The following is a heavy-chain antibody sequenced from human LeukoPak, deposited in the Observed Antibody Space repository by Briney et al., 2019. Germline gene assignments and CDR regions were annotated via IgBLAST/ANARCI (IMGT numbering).Heavy chain of an antibody. CDR1: GFTFSSYA. J-gene: IGHJ4*02. CDR2: ISGSGGST. D-gene: IGHD3-22*01. V-gene: IGHV3-23*01. Sequence: PGGSLRLSCAASGFTFSSYAMSWVRQAPGKGLEWVSAISGSGGSTYYADSVKGRFTISRDNSKNTLYLQMDSLRAEDTAVYYCANSRNYYDSSGPIDYWGQGTLVTVSS. CDR3: ANSRNYYDSSGPIDY.